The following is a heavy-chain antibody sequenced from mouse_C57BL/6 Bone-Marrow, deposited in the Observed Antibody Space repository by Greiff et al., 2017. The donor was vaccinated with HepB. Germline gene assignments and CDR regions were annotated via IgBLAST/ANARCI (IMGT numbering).Heavy chain of an antibody. V-gene: IGHV5-4*01. CDR2: ISDGGRYT. Sequence: EVKVEESGGGLVKPGGSLKLSCAASGFTFSSYAMSWVRQTPEKRLEWVATISDGGRYTYYPDNVKGRFTISRDNAKNNLYLQMSHLKSEDTAMYYCARDYPYYAMDYWGQGTSVTVSS. CDR1: GFTFSSYA. J-gene: IGHJ4*01. CDR3: ARDYPYYAMDY.